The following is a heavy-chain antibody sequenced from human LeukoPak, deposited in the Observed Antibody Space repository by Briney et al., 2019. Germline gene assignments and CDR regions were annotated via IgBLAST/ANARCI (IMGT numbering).Heavy chain of an antibody. Sequence: ASVKVSCEASGGTFSSYAISWVRQAPGQGLEWMGGIIPIFGTANYAQKFQGRVTITTDESTSTAYMELSSLRSEDTAVYYCASVHPQYCTNGVCYPLDYWGQGTLVTVSS. CDR1: GGTFSSYA. CDR2: IIPIFGTA. V-gene: IGHV1-69*05. CDR3: ASVHPQYCTNGVCYPLDY. D-gene: IGHD2-8*01. J-gene: IGHJ4*02.